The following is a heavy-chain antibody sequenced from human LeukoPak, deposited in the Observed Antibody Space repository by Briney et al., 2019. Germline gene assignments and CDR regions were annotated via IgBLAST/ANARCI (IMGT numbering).Heavy chain of an antibody. V-gene: IGHV3-15*01. Sequence: GSLRLSCAASGFTFSNAWMSWVRQAPGKGLEWVGRIKSKTDGGTTDYAAPVKGRFTISRDDSKNTLYLQMNSLKTEDTAVYYCTTGPEGTTVVTNFDYWGQGTLVTVSS. CDR2: IKSKTDGGTT. CDR3: TTGPEGTTVVTNFDY. CDR1: GFTFSNAW. J-gene: IGHJ4*02. D-gene: IGHD4-23*01.